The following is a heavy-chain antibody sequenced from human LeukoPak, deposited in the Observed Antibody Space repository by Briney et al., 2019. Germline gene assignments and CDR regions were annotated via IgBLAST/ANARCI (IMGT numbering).Heavy chain of an antibody. Sequence: GSLILSCAASGFTFSSYWMSWVRQAPGKGLEWVANIKQDGSEKYYVDSVKGRFTISRDNAKNSLYLQMNSLRAEDTAVYYCAGVDPLLEMATYFDYWGQGTLVTVSS. D-gene: IGHD5-24*01. CDR2: IKQDGSEK. J-gene: IGHJ4*02. V-gene: IGHV3-7*01. CDR3: AGVDPLLEMATYFDY. CDR1: GFTFSSYW.